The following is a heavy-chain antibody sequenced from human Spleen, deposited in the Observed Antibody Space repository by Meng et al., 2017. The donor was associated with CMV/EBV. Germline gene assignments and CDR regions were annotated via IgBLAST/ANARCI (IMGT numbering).Heavy chain of an antibody. V-gene: IGHV1-2*02. J-gene: IGHJ5*02. Sequence: ASVKVSCKASGYTFTDYYMQWVRQAPGQGLEWMGRINPNSGDTNYAQKFHDRVTMTRDTSISTAYMELSRLRSDDTAVYYCARGYCSGGSCFEVDPWGQGTLVTVSS. CDR2: INPNSGDT. CDR1: GYTFTDYY. CDR3: ARGYCSGGSCFEVDP. D-gene: IGHD2-15*01.